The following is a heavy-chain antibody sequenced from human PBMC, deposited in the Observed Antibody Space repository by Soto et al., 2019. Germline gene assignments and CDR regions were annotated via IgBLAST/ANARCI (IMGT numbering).Heavy chain of an antibody. CDR2: IIAGNGNT. D-gene: IGHD2-8*01. V-gene: IGHV1-3*01. Sequence: GASVKVSCKASGYTFTSYAMHWVRQAPGQRLEWMGWIIAGNGNTKYSQKFQGRVTITRDTSASTAYMELSSLRSEDTAVFYFARDRYCTNGVCPVDYWGQGTLVTVSS. CDR1: GYTFTSYA. CDR3: ARDRYCTNGVCPVDY. J-gene: IGHJ4*02.